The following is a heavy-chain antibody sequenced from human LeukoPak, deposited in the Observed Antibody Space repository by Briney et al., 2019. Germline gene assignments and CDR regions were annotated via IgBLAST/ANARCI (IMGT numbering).Heavy chain of an antibody. V-gene: IGHV3-21*01. D-gene: IGHD6-13*01. CDR2: ISSSSSYI. CDR1: GFTFSSYS. Sequence: NPGGSLRLSCAASGFTFSSYSMNWVRQAPGKGLEWVSSISSSSSYIYYADSVKGRFTISRDNAKNSLYLQMNSLRAEDTAVYYCARDLGYSSSWTRWFDPWGQGTLVTVSS. CDR3: ARDLGYSSSWTRWFDP. J-gene: IGHJ5*02.